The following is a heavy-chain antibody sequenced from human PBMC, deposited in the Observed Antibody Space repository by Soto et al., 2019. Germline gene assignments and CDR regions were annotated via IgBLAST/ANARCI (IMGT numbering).Heavy chain of an antibody. Sequence: QVQLVESGGGVVQPGRSLRLSCAASGFTFSSYGMHWVRQAPGKGLEWVAVIWYDGSNKYYADSVKGRFTISRDNSKTTLYLQMNSLRAEDTAVYYCARDVGTTQPRLVDYWGQGTLVTVSS. J-gene: IGHJ4*02. CDR3: ARDVGTTQPRLVDY. CDR1: GFTFSSYG. D-gene: IGHD5-12*01. V-gene: IGHV3-33*01. CDR2: IWYDGSNK.